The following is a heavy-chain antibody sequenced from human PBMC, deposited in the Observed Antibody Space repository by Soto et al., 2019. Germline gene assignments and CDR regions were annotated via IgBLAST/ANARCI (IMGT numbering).Heavy chain of an antibody. CDR1: GSSVSTFG. D-gene: IGHD6-19*01. V-gene: IGHV3-48*01. J-gene: IGHJ5*02. CDR3: ARDKGGSVAGFNWFDP. Sequence: GGSLRLSCVASGSSVSTFGMNWVRQAPGEGLEWVAYISSSSTTIFYGGSVKGRFTASRDNAENSMYLEMNNLSVEDTAIYYCARDKGGSVAGFNWFDPWGHGTLVTVSS. CDR2: ISSSSTTI.